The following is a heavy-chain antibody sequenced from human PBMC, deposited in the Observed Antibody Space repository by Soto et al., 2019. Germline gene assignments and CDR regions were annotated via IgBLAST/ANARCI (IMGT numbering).Heavy chain of an antibody. V-gene: IGHV2-5*01. J-gene: IGHJ4*02. CDR2: IYWNDDK. Sequence: SGPTLVNPTQTLTLTCTFSGFSLSTSGVGVGWIRQPPGKALEWLALIYWNDDKRYSPSLKSRLTITKDTSKNQVVLTMTNMDPVDTATYYCAHSIITIFGVVISGGFDYWGQGTLVTVSS. CDR1: GFSLSTSGVG. CDR3: AHSIITIFGVVISGGFDY. D-gene: IGHD3-3*01.